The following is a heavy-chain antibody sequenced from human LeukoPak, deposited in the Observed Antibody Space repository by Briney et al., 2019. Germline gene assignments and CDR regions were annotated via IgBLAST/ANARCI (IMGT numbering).Heavy chain of an antibody. J-gene: IGHJ3*02. Sequence: ASVKVSCKVSGYTLTELSMHWVRQAPGKGLEWMGGFYPEDGETIYAQKFQGRVTMTEDTSTDTAYMELSSLRSEDTAVYYCATPGYSVYELHDAFDIWGQGTMVTVSS. CDR3: ATPGYSVYELHDAFDI. CDR2: FYPEDGET. CDR1: GYTLTELS. V-gene: IGHV1-24*01. D-gene: IGHD5/OR15-5a*01.